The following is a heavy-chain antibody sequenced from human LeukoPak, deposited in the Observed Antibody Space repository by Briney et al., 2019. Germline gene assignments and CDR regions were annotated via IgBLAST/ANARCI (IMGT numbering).Heavy chain of an antibody. Sequence: SETLSLTCSASSASTSSRYWSWIRQFPGGTLEWIGHIYNAKITKYNTSLTSRVTSPVAPSRNQFALSLTSLTAADTAIYYCAQTTGWPGFDFWGPGALVTVSS. CDR1: SASTSSRY. D-gene: IGHD6-19*01. CDR2: IYNAKIT. V-gene: IGHV4-59*08. J-gene: IGHJ4*02. CDR3: AQTTGWPGFDF.